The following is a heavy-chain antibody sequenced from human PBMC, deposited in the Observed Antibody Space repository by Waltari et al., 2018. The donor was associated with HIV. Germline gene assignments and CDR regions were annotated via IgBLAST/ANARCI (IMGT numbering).Heavy chain of an antibody. J-gene: IGHJ6*03. CDR1: GGSISSYY. D-gene: IGHD3-10*01. CDR2: IYYSGST. V-gene: IGHV4-59*01. Sequence: QVQLQESGPGLVKPSETLSLTCTVSGGSISSYYWSWIRQPPGKGLEWIGDIYYSGSTNYHPSLKSRVTISVDTSKNQFSRKLSSVTAADTAVYYCATGSGSYYAYYYYYMDVWGKGTTVTVSS. CDR3: ATGSGSYYAYYYYYMDV.